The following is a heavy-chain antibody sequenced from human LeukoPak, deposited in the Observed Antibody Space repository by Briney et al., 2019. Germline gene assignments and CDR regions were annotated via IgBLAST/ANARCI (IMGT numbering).Heavy chain of an antibody. D-gene: IGHD5-18*01. CDR2: IYYSGST. CDR3: ARGRMVTYDY. Sequence: TSETLSLTCTVSGGSISSYYWSWIRQPPGKGLEWIGYIYYSGSTNYNPSLKSRVTISVDTSKNQFSLKLSSVTAADTAVYYCARGRMVTYDYWGQGTLVTVSP. J-gene: IGHJ4*02. V-gene: IGHV4-59*12. CDR1: GGSISSYY.